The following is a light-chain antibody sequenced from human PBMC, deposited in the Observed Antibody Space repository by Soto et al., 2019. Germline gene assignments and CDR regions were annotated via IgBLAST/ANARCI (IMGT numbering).Light chain of an antibody. V-gene: IGKV1-27*01. CDR3: QKYNSAPWT. J-gene: IGKJ1*01. CDR1: QGLSNY. Sequence: DIQKTQSPSSLSASVGDKVTITCRASQGLSNYLAWYQQKPGTVPKLLISAAFTLQTGVPSRFSGGGSGTDFTLTISSLQPEDVATYYCQKYNSAPWTFGQGTKVDIK. CDR2: AAF.